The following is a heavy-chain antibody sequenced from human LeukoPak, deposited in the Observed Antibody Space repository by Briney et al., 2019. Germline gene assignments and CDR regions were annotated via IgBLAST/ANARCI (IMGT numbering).Heavy chain of an antibody. CDR2: IIPQSGGT. D-gene: IGHD2-2*03. J-gene: IGHJ5*02. CDR3: VRNGHCDTANCYAWFDP. V-gene: IGHV1-2*02. CDR1: GFTFTGYY. Sequence: ASVRVSCKASGFTFTGYYIHWMRQAPGQGLEWMGWIIPQSGGTNYAPNFQGRVTMTRDTSISTAYMELSSLRSDDTAVHYCVRNGHCDTANCYAWFDPWGQGTLVTVSS.